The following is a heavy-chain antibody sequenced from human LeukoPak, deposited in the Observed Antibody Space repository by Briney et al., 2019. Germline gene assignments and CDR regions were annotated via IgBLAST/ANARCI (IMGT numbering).Heavy chain of an antibody. CDR2: IYYSGST. V-gene: IGHV4-39*07. D-gene: IGHD3-22*01. CDR3: AKVAGSSGYYPDF. Sequence: SETLSLTCTVSGDSISSSSYYWGWIRQPPGKGLEWIGNIYYSGSTYYNPSLKSRVTISVDTSRDQFSLKLSSVTAADTAVYYCAKVAGSSGYYPDFWGQGTLVTVSS. J-gene: IGHJ4*02. CDR1: GDSISSSSYY.